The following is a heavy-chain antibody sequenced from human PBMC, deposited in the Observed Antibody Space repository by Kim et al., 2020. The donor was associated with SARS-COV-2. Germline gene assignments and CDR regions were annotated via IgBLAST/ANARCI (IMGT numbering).Heavy chain of an antibody. CDR2: ISGSGSYI. J-gene: IGHJ3*01. V-gene: IGHV3-21*06. D-gene: IGHD3-10*01. Sequence: GGSLRLSCAASRFSLSDYSMSWVRQAPGKGLEWASSISGSGSYIYYVDSVKGRFTISRDNAKNSLYLQMDSLRAEDTAVYYCVRKPNVIQGVALTDAFDV. CDR3: VRKPNVIQGVALTDAFDV. CDR1: RFSLSDYS.